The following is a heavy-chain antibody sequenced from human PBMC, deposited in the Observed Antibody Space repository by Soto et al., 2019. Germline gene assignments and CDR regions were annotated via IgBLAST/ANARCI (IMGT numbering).Heavy chain of an antibody. CDR1: GVSISFYY. Sequence: SETLSLTCTVSGVSISFYYWSWIRQPPGKGLEWVAYIDSSGSTKYNPSPKSRVTISLDTSRNQLSLKLNSVTAADTAVYYCAREGYSSRWNPIDYRGQRTPVTVSS. D-gene: IGHD6-13*01. CDR2: IDSSGST. J-gene: IGHJ4*02. V-gene: IGHV4-59*01. CDR3: AREGYSSRWNPIDY.